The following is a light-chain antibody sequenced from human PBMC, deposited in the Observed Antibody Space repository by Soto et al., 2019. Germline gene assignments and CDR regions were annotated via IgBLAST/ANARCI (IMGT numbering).Light chain of an antibody. CDR1: QSIRSW. V-gene: IGKV1-5*01. Sequence: DIQMTQSPSTLSASVGDRVTITCRASQSIRSWLAWYQQKPGKAPNLLIYDASNLASGVPSRFSGSGSGTEFTLTISSLQPDDFATYYCQQYNANFGGGTKAEIK. CDR3: QQYNAN. CDR2: DAS. J-gene: IGKJ4*01.